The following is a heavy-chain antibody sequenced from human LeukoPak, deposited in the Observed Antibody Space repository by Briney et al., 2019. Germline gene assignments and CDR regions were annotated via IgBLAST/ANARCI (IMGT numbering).Heavy chain of an antibody. J-gene: IGHJ5*02. CDR1: GYTFTGYY. V-gene: IGHV1-2*02. CDR3: ARARGDIVVVPAAIWFDP. CDR2: IKPNNGGT. Sequence: ASVKVSCKASGYTFTGYYMHWVRQAPGQGLEWMGWIKPNNGGTNYAQKFQGRVTMARDTSISTAYMELSRLRSDDTAVYYCARARGDIVVVPAAIWFDPWGQGTLVTVSS. D-gene: IGHD2-2*01.